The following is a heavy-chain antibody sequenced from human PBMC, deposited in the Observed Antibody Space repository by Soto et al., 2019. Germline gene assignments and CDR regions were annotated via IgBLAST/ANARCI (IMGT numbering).Heavy chain of an antibody. CDR3: AKATATGGGAFDI. V-gene: IGHV3-23*01. J-gene: IGHJ3*02. CDR2: ILVDGRT. CDR1: GFICSSYD. D-gene: IGHD2-8*02. Sequence: LRLSCAASGFICSSYDMSWVRQAPGKGLEWVSTILVDGRTFYVDSVKGRFTISRDSSQNTVYLQMNSLTVGDTALYYCAKATATGGGAFDICGQGTMVTVSS.